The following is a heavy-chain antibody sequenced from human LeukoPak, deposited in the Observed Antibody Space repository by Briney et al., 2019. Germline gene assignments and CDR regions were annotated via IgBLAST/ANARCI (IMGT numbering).Heavy chain of an antibody. J-gene: IGHJ5*02. CDR1: GYTFTSYG. D-gene: IGHD1-7*01. Sequence: GASVKVSCKASGYTFTSYGISWVRQAPGQGLEWMGWISAYNGNTNYAQKLQGRVTMTTDTSTSTAYMELRSLRSDGTAVYYCARYWNYGVAPGEWFDPWGQGTLVTVSS. CDR3: ARYWNYGVAPGEWFDP. V-gene: IGHV1-18*01. CDR2: ISAYNGNT.